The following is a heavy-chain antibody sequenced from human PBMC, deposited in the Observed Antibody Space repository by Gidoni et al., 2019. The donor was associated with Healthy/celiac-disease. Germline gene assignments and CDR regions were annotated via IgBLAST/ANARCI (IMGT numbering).Heavy chain of an antibody. D-gene: IGHD2-15*01. CDR3: AKDLPDIVVVVAATPPFDY. CDR2: ISGSGGST. Sequence: EVQLVESGGGLVQPGGSLRLSCAASGFTFSSSAISWVRQAPGKGLEWVSAISGSGGSTYYADSVKGRLTISRDNSKNTLYLQMNSLRAEDTAVDYCAKDLPDIVVVVAATPPFDYWGQGTLVTVSS. V-gene: IGHV3-23*04. J-gene: IGHJ4*02. CDR1: GFTFSSSA.